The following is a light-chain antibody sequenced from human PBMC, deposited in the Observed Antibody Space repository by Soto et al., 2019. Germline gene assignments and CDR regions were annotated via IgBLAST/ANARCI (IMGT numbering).Light chain of an antibody. CDR3: SSYAGSKLWV. CDR2: EVS. CDR1: SSEVGGYNY. V-gene: IGLV2-8*01. J-gene: IGLJ3*02. Sequence: QSALTQPPSASGSPGQSVTISCTGTSSEVGGYNYVSWYQQHPGKAPKLMIYEVSKRPSGVPDRFSGSKSGNTASLTVSGLQAEDEADYYGSSYAGSKLWVFGGGTKLTV.